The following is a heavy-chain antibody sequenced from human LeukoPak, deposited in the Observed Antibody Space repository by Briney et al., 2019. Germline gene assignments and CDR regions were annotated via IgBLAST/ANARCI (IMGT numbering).Heavy chain of an antibody. CDR2: VKSKTDGGTT. V-gene: IGHV3-15*01. J-gene: IGHJ4*02. CDR1: GFTFSYAW. CDR3: TTDDGGDYSNGGYFDY. Sequence: GQSLRLSCAASGFTFSYAWMSWVRQPPGKGLEWVGRVKSKTDGGTTGYAAPVKGRFTISRDDSKNTLYLQMNSLKTEDTAVYYCTTDDGGDYSNGGYFDYWGQGTLVTVSS. D-gene: IGHD4-11*01.